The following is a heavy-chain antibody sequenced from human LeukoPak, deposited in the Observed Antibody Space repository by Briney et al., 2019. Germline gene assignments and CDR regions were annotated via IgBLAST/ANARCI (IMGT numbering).Heavy chain of an antibody. CDR2: INQAGSEK. D-gene: IGHD6-19*01. Sequence: GGSLRLSCAASGFTFNNYWMTWVRQAPGKGLEWVANINQAGSEKYYVDSVKGRFTISRDNAKNSLYLQMSSLRGEDTAVYYCARESRTVAGSPFDYWGQGTLVTVSS. V-gene: IGHV3-7*01. CDR1: GFTFNNYW. J-gene: IGHJ4*02. CDR3: ARESRTVAGSPFDY.